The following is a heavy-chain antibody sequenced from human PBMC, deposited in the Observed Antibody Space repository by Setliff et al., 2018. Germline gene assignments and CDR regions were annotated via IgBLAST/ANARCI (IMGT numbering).Heavy chain of an antibody. CDR2: ILSSVGT. CDR3: ARGTPHDPVSSNWYRNWFDP. Sequence: PSETLSLTCSVSGASISSGSNYWSWIRQPAGKGVEWIGHILSSVGTNYNPSLKNRVSISLDTSKNQFSLNLNSVTAADTAVYFCARGTPHDPVSSNWYRNWFDPWGQGILVTVSS. CDR1: GASISSGSNY. V-gene: IGHV4-61*09. D-gene: IGHD6-13*01. J-gene: IGHJ5*02.